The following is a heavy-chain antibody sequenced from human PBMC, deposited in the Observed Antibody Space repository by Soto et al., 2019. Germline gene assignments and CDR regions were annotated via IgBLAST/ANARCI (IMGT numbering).Heavy chain of an antibody. Sequence: QVQLVESGGGLVRPGGSLRLSCAASGFTFSDYYMTWIRQAPGKGLEWVSYITGSSDYTNYADSVKGRFTISRGNVKNSLYLQKNSLRAEDTAVYYCASEYYYGMDVWGQGTTVTVSS. V-gene: IGHV3-11*05. J-gene: IGHJ6*02. CDR1: GFTFSDYY. CDR2: ITGSSDYT. CDR3: ASEYYYGMDV.